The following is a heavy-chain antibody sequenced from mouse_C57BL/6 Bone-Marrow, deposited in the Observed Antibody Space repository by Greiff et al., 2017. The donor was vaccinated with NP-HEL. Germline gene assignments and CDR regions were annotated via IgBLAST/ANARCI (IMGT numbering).Heavy chain of an antibody. D-gene: IGHD2-4*01. J-gene: IGHJ3*01. CDR1: GFYFKNSY. CDR2: IDPANGNT. V-gene: IGHV14-3*01. CDR3: GRGEDYGGWFAY. Sequence: VQLQQSVAELVRPGASVKLSCTASGFYFKNSYMHWVKQRPEQGLEWIGRIDPANGNTKYAPKFQGKATITADTSSNTAYLQLSSLTSEDAAIYYCGRGEDYGGWFAYWGQGTLVTVSA.